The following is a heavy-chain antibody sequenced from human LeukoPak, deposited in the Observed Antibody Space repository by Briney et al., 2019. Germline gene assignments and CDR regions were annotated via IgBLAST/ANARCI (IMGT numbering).Heavy chain of an antibody. D-gene: IGHD6-13*01. J-gene: IGHJ6*03. V-gene: IGHV1-2*02. CDR2: INPNSGGT. CDR3: ARLIAAAGWKNYYYYYYMDV. Sequence: ASVKVSCKASGYTFTGYYMHWVRQAPGQGLEWMGWINPNSGGTNYAQKFQGRVTMTRDTSISTAYMELSRLRSDDTAVYYCARLIAAAGWKNYYYYYYMDVWGKGTTVTISS. CDR1: GYTFTGYY.